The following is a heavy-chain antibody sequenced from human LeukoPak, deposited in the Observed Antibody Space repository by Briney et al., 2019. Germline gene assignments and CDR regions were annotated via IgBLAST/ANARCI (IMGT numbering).Heavy chain of an antibody. CDR3: ARSSAGPLYYYYYYMDV. V-gene: IGHV1-69*05. CDR2: IIPIFGTA. J-gene: IGHJ6*03. CDR1: GGTFSSYA. D-gene: IGHD3-10*01. Sequence: GASVKVSCKASGGTFSSYAISWVRQAPGQGLEWMGRIIPIFGTANYAQKFQGRVTITTGESTSTAYMELSSLRSEDTAVYYCARSSAGPLYYYYYYMDVWGKGTTVTVSS.